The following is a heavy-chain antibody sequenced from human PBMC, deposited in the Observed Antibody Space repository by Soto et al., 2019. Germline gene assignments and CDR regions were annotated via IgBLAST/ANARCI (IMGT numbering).Heavy chain of an antibody. J-gene: IGHJ4*02. CDR1: GYNFAGYW. D-gene: IGHD3-3*01. CDR2: IYPTDSNT. CDR3: ARGGVSTRTFDY. V-gene: IGHV5-51*01. Sequence: PGEALMISCKGSGYNFAGYWIAWVRQIPGKGLELMGIIYPTDSNTRYRPSYQGQVTISADKSISSAYLQWSSLRASDTAMYYCARGGVSTRTFDYWGQGTPVTVSS.